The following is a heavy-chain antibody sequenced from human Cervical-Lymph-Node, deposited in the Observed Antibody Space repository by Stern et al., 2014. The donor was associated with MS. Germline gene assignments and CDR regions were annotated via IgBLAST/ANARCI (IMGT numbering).Heavy chain of an antibody. V-gene: IGHV5-51*01. J-gene: IGHJ6*02. CDR1: GYNFNTYW. CDR2: IYPGASEP. CDR3: ARHVYGMDV. Sequence: EVQLVESGAEVKKPGESLKISCKVFGYNFNTYWIAWVRQMPGQGLEWMGIIYPGASEPRYNPSFQGQVTISVDKSISTAYLQWSTLKASDTAIYYCARHVYGMDVWGQGTTVTVSS.